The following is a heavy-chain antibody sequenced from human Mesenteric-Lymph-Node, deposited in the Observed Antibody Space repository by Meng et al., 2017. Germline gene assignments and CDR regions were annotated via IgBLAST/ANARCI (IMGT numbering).Heavy chain of an antibody. Sequence: GGSRRLSCAASGFTFSSYEMNWVRQAPGKGLEWLSYITSSGTTIYYADSVKGRFTISRDNAKNSLYLQMNSLRAEDTAVYYCAREAYYYDSSGDAFDIWGQGTMVTVSS. CDR2: ITSSGTTI. CDR3: AREAYYYDSSGDAFDI. CDR1: GFTFSSYE. D-gene: IGHD3-22*01. V-gene: IGHV3-48*03. J-gene: IGHJ3*02.